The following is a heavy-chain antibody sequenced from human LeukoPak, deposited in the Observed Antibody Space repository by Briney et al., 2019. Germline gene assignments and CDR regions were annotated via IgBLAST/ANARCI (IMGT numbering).Heavy chain of an antibody. Sequence: GGSLRLSCAASGFTFSSYWMSWVRQAPGKGLEWVANIKQDGSEKYYVDSVKGRFTISRDNAKNSLYLQMNSLRAEDTAVYYCARDAESSGYYGGYYYYYGMDVWGQGTTVTVSS. D-gene: IGHD3-22*01. CDR3: ARDAESSGYYGGYYYYYGMDV. CDR2: IKQDGSEK. V-gene: IGHV3-7*01. J-gene: IGHJ6*02. CDR1: GFTFSSYW.